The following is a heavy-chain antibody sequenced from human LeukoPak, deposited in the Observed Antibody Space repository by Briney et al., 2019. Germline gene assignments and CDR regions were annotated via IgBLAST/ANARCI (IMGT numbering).Heavy chain of an antibody. V-gene: IGHV4-34*01. Sequence: SETLSLTFAVYCGSLSGYYWSWVRPPPGKGLEWIWEINHSGSTNYNPSLKSRVIISVDTSKNQFSLKLSSVTAADTAVYYCARQGVATAIDYWGQGTLVTVSS. CDR2: INHSGST. CDR3: ARQGVATAIDY. D-gene: IGHD2-21*02. J-gene: IGHJ4*02. CDR1: CGSLSGYY.